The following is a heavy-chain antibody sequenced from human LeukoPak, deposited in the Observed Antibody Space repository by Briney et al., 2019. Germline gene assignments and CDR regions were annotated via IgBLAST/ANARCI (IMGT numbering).Heavy chain of an antibody. D-gene: IGHD1-26*01. V-gene: IGHV3-7*01. CDR3: ARSGSEIDY. J-gene: IGHJ4*02. CDR2: IKEDGSEE. CDR1: GFTFSTYW. Sequence: GGSLRLSCTASGFTFSTYWMTWVRQAPGKGLEWVANIKEDGSEENYVDSVKDRFTISRDNAKNSLYLQMNSLRVEDTAVYYCARSGSEIDYWGQGALVAVSS.